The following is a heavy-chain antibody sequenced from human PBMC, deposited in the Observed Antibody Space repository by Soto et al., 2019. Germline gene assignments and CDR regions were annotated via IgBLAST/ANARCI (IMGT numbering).Heavy chain of an antibody. Sequence: QLQLQESGPGLVKPSETLSLTCTVSGGSISSSSYYCGWIRQPPGKGLEWIGSIYYSGSTYYNPSLKSRVTISVDTSKNQFSLMLGSVTAADTAVYYCASGPPPAADIVLMVYASYNWFDPWGQGTLVTVSS. J-gene: IGHJ5*02. D-gene: IGHD2-8*01. CDR2: IYYSGST. CDR1: GGSISSSSYY. V-gene: IGHV4-39*01. CDR3: ASGPPPAADIVLMVYASYNWFDP.